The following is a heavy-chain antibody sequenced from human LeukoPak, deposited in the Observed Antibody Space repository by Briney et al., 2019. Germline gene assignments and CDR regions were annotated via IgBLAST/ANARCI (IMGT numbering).Heavy chain of an antibody. J-gene: IGHJ3*02. CDR1: GYTFTKSW. V-gene: IGHV3-23*01. Sequence: GGSLKISCRGSGYTFTKSWIGWVRQAPGKGLEWVSAISGSGGSTFFADSVKGRFTISRDNSKNTLYLQMNSLRAEDTAVYYCARDMLGGQLWLFSFDIWGQGTMVTVSS. D-gene: IGHD5-18*01. CDR2: ISGSGGST. CDR3: ARDMLGGQLWLFSFDI.